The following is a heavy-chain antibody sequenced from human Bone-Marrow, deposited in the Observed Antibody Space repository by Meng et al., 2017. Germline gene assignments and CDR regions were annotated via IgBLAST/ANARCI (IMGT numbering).Heavy chain of an antibody. Sequence: SCAASGFTFSSYAMHWVRQAPGKGLEWVAVISYDGSNKYYADSVKGRFTISRDNSKNTLYLQMNSLRAEDTAVYYCARESSGSSYGMDVWGQGTTVTVSS. J-gene: IGHJ6*02. CDR1: GFTFSSYA. D-gene: IGHD1-26*01. CDR2: ISYDGSNK. V-gene: IGHV3-30*01. CDR3: ARESSGSSYGMDV.